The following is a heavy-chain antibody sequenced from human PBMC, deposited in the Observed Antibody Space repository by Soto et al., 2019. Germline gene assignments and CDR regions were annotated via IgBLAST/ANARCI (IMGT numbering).Heavy chain of an antibody. CDR1: GFTLSGSA. CDR3: TRSGGSYSFGY. V-gene: IGHV3-73*02. J-gene: IGHJ4*02. CDR2: IRSKTHSYAT. D-gene: IGHD1-26*01. Sequence: EVQLVESGGGWVQPGESLKLSCAASGFTLSGSAVHWVRQASGKGLEWVGRIRSKTHSYATEYIASVKGRFTMSRDDSNNMAYLQMNGLKTDDTAVYYCTRSGGSYSFGYWGQGTLVTVSS.